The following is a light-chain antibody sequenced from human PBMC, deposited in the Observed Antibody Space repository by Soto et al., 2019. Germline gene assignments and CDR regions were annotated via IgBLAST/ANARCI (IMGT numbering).Light chain of an antibody. CDR1: QSVRTK. CDR2: GAS. J-gene: IGKJ5*01. V-gene: IGKV3-15*01. Sequence: EIVITQSPGTLSVSPGEGATLFCRASQSVRTKLAWYQQRAGQAPRLIMYGASTRATGIPDRFSGSGSGTEFTLTISSLQSEDFAVYYCQQYNSWPPITFGQGTRLEIK. CDR3: QQYNSWPPIT.